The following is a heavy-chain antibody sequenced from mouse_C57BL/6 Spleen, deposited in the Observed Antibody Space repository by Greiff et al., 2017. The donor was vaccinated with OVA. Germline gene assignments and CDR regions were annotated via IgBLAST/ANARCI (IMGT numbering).Heavy chain of an antibody. D-gene: IGHD1-1*01. CDR2: INPNNGGT. CDR3: ARSGYYGMRDYFDY. CDR1: GYTFTDYY. V-gene: IGHV1-26*01. J-gene: IGHJ2*01. Sequence: EVQLQQSGPELVKPGASVKISCKASGYTFTDYYMNWVKQSHGKSLEWIGDINPNNGGTSYNQKFKGKATLTVDKSSSTAYMELRSLTSEDSAVYYCARSGYYGMRDYFDYWGQGTTLTVSS.